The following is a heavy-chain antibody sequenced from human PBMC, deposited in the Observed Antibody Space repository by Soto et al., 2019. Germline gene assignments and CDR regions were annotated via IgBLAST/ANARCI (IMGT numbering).Heavy chain of an antibody. D-gene: IGHD2-15*01. Sequence: QVQLVQSGAEVKKPGASVKVSCKASGYTFTSYAMHWVRQAPGQRLEWMGWINAGNGNTKYSQKFQGRVTITRDTSASTAYVEPSSLRSEDTAVYYCARGPGGPDGPGDYWGQGTLVTVSS. CDR1: GYTFTSYA. CDR3: ARGPGGPDGPGDY. CDR2: INAGNGNT. J-gene: IGHJ4*02. V-gene: IGHV1-3*01.